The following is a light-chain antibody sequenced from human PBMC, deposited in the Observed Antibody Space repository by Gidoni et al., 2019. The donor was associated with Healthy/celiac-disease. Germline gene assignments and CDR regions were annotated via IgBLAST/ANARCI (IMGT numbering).Light chain of an antibody. CDR3: QQSYSTPRT. J-gene: IGKJ1*01. Sequence: IQMTQSPSSLSASVGDRVTITCRASQSISSYLNWYQQKQGKAPKLLIYAASSLQSGVPSRFSGSGSGTDFTLTNSSLQPEDFANDYCQQSYSTPRTFGQGTKVEIK. V-gene: IGKV1-39*01. CDR2: AAS. CDR1: QSISSY.